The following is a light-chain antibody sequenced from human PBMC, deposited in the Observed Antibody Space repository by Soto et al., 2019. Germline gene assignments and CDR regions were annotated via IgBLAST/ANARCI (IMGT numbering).Light chain of an antibody. J-gene: IGKJ1*01. V-gene: IGKV1-5*03. CDR2: KAS. Sequence: DTQMTQSPSTLSASVGDRVTITCRASRNVGDWLAWFQQKPGKAPKLLIYKASTLESGVPSRFRGTASGTEFTLTISSLQPEDFATYHCQEYKTWTFGQGTKVDIK. CDR3: QEYKTWT. CDR1: RNVGDW.